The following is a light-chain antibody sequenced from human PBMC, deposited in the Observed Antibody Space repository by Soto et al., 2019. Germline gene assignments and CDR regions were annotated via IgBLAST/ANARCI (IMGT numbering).Light chain of an antibody. CDR1: QSVSSNY. J-gene: IGKJ1*01. CDR3: QQYGSSPWT. V-gene: IGKV3-20*01. CDR2: GIV. Sequence: EIVLTQSPGTLSLSPGERATLSCRASQSVSSNYLAWYQSKPGQAPRLLIHGIVTRATGIPDRFSGSGSGKDFTLTISRLEPEDFAVYYCQQYGSSPWTFGQGTKVDIK.